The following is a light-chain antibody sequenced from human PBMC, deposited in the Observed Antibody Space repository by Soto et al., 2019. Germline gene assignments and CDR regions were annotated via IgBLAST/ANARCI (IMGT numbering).Light chain of an antibody. Sequence: EIVLTQSPDTLSLSPGEGATLSCRASQSVSSALLAWYQQKPGQAPRLLIYRASTRATGIPDRFTGSGSGTDFTLTISRLEPEDFAVYYCQQYESSPLTFGGGTKVEIK. CDR1: QSVSSAL. J-gene: IGKJ4*01. V-gene: IGKV3-20*01. CDR2: RAS. CDR3: QQYESSPLT.